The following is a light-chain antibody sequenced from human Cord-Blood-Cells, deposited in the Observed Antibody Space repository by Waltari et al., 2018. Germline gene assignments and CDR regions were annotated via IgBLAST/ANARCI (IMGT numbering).Light chain of an antibody. Sequence: IRMTQSPSSFSASTRDPVTITCRASPGISSYLAWYQQKPGKAPKLLIYAASTLQSGVPSRFSGSGSGTDFTLTISCLQSEDFATYYCQQYYSYPWTFGQGTKVEIK. V-gene: IGKV1-8*01. CDR1: PGISSY. CDR2: AAS. J-gene: IGKJ1*01. CDR3: QQYYSYPWT.